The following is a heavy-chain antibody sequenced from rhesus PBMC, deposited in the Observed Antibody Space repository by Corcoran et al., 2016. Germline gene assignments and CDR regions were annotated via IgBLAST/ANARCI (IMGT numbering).Heavy chain of an antibody. J-gene: IGHJ4*01. Sequence: QLQLQESGPGLVKPSETLSVTCAVSGGSISSSYWSWIRQALGKGLEWIGYIYVSGSSTNNNPSLKSRVTLSVDPYKNQLSLKLSSVTTADTAVYYCARAPDGWNDGYYWGQGVLVTVSS. CDR2: IYVSGSST. CDR3: ARAPDGWNDGYY. V-gene: IGHV4-169*01. D-gene: IGHD1-14*01. CDR1: GGSISSSY.